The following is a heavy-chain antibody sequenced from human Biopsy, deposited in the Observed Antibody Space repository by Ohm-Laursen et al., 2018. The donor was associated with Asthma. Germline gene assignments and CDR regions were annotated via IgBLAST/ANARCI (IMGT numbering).Heavy chain of an antibody. CDR2: ITTDDVHK. V-gene: IGHV3-33*08. D-gene: IGHD6-6*01. Sequence: LRLSCSASGFAFNRFDMHWVRQAPGEGLEWLALITTDDVHKYNGESVRGRFSISRDNSKRTVYLHMAGLTVADTAVYFCARGEDPRPVADHLDIWGQGARVIVSS. CDR3: ARGEDPRPVADHLDI. CDR1: GFAFNRFD. J-gene: IGHJ4*02.